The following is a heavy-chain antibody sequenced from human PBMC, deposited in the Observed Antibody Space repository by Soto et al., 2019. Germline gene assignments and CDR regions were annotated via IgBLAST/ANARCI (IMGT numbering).Heavy chain of an antibody. CDR2: IYYSGST. CDR3: ARDPRYCLSTSCYNP. Sequence: QVQLQESGPGLVKPSQTLSLTCTVSGGSISSGDYYWSWIRQPPGKGLEWIGYIYYSGSTYYNPSLQSRVTISVDTSKNQFSLKLSSVTAADTAVYYCARDPRYCLSTSCYNPWGQGTLVTVSS. J-gene: IGHJ5*02. D-gene: IGHD2-2*01. CDR1: GGSISSGDYY. V-gene: IGHV4-30-4*01.